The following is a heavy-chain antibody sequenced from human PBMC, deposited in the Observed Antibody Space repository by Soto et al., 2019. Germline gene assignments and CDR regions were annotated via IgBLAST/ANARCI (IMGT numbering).Heavy chain of an antibody. J-gene: IGHJ6*02. V-gene: IGHV1-69*06. D-gene: IGHD6-13*01. Sequence: GASVKVSCKASGGTFSSYAISWVRQAPGQGLEWMGGIIPIFGTANYAQKFQGRVTITADKSTSTAYMELSSLRSEDTAVYYCAGAAAGGSYYYYGMDVWGQGTTVTVSS. CDR3: AGAAAGGSYYYYGMDV. CDR2: IIPIFGTA. CDR1: GGTFSSYA.